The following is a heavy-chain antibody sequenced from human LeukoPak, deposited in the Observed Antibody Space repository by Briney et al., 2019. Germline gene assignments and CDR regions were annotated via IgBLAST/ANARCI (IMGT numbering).Heavy chain of an antibody. Sequence: GGSLRLSCAASGFSFSNYGMNWVRQAPGKGLEWVSAISGSGAGTYYADSVKGRFTISRDNSKNTLYLQMNSLRAEDTAVYYCAKEGGIAAAGTGEYFDYWGQGTLVTVSS. CDR2: ISGSGAGT. J-gene: IGHJ4*02. V-gene: IGHV3-23*01. D-gene: IGHD6-13*01. CDR1: GFSFSNYG. CDR3: AKEGGIAAAGTGEYFDY.